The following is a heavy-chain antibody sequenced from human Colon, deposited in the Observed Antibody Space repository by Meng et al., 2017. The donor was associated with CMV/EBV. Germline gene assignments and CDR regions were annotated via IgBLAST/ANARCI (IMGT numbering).Heavy chain of an antibody. D-gene: IGHD2-21*01. CDR1: GYTFTAKH. CDR3: IKEDWYFDF. CDR2: IYPQNGGT. V-gene: IGHV1-2*02. J-gene: IGHJ4*02. Sequence: QVQLYPSGTEVKSPAASLRFSCKTSGYTFTAKHLHWVRHAPGQGLEWMGWIYPQNGGTYFAQKFQGRVTMTSDTSISTAYMELSSLTSDDTAIYYCIKEDWYFDFWGQGTLVTVSS.